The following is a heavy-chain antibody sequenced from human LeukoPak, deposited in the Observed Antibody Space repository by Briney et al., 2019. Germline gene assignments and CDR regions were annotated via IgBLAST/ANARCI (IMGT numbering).Heavy chain of an antibody. Sequence: SETLSLTCSVSGGSISSYYWSWIRQPPRKGLEWIGYIYYSGSTNYNPSLKSRVTISVDTSKNQFSLKLSSVTAADTAVYYCARGGGRWLQFDYWGQGTLVTVSS. CDR2: IYYSGST. CDR1: GGSISSYY. V-gene: IGHV4-59*01. J-gene: IGHJ4*02. CDR3: ARGGGRWLQFDY. D-gene: IGHD5-24*01.